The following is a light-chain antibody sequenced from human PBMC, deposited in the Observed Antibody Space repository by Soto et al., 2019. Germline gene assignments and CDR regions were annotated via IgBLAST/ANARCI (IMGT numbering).Light chain of an antibody. Sequence: HSVLAQPRSVSESPGQSVTISCTGTSSDVGGYDLVSWYQQHPGKAPKLMIYDVTKRPSGVPDRFSGSRSGNTASLTISGLQAEDDADYYCCSYAGTYTFYVFGTGTKLTVL. J-gene: IGLJ1*01. CDR3: CSYAGTYTFYV. V-gene: IGLV2-11*01. CDR2: DVT. CDR1: SSDVGGYDL.